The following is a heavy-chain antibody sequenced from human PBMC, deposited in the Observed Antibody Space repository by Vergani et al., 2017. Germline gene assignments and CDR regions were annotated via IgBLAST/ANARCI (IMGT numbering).Heavy chain of an antibody. V-gene: IGHV3-23*04. J-gene: IGHJ4*02. CDR1: GFTFSNAW. CDR2: ISGSGGST. D-gene: IGHD3-9*01. CDR3: AKGYDILTVFDY. Sequence: EVQLVESGGGLVKPGGSLRLSCAASGFTFSNAWMSWVRQAPGKGLEWVSGISGSGGSTYYADSVKSRFTISRDNSKNTLYLQMNSLRAEDTAVYYCAKGYDILTVFDYWGQGTLVTVSS.